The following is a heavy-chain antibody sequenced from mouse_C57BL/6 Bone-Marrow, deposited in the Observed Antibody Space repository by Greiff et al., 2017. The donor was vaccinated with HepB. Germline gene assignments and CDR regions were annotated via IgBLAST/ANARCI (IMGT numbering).Heavy chain of an antibody. V-gene: IGHV1-69*01. J-gene: IGHJ2*01. D-gene: IGHD2-5*01. CDR2: IDPSDSYT. Sequence: QVQLQQPGAELVMPGASVKLSCKASGYTFTSYWMHWVKQRPGQGLEWIGEIDPSDSYTNYNQKFKGKSTLTVDKTSSTAYMQLSSLTSEDSAVYYCAREGSNLYYFDYWGQGTTLTVSS. CDR3: AREGSNLYYFDY. CDR1: GYTFTSYW.